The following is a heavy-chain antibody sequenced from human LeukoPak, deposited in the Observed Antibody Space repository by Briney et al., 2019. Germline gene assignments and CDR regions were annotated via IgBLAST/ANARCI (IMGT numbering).Heavy chain of an antibody. J-gene: IGHJ3*01. CDR1: EFSIRLNY. CDR3: ARAWDFVVGAFDL. D-gene: IGHD2-2*01. CDR2: VYSGGDK. V-gene: IGHV3-53*01. Sequence: GGSLRLSCAASEFSIRLNYMTWVRQAPGKGLEWVSIVYSGGDKYYADSVKGRFTISRDDSKNTLYLQMSSLRGEDTAIYYCARAWDFVVGAFDLWGQGTMVTVSS.